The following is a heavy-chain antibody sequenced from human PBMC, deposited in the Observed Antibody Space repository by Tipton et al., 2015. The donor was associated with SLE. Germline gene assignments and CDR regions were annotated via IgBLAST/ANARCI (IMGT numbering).Heavy chain of an antibody. CDR3: ARCAKETRRDGYNWGYWYFEL. J-gene: IGHJ2*01. V-gene: IGHV4-39*07. CDR1: GGSISSSSYY. D-gene: IGHD5-24*01. CDR2: INHSGSA. Sequence: GLVKPSETLSLTCTVSGGSISSSSYYWGWIRQPPGKGLEWIGEINHSGSANYNPSLKSRVTISVDTSKNQFSLKLSSVTAADTAVYHCARCAKETRRDGYNWGYWYFELWGRGTLVTVSS.